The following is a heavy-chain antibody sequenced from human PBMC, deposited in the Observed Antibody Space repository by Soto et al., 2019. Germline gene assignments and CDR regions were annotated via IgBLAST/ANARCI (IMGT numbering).Heavy chain of an antibody. J-gene: IGHJ4*02. CDR2: IGTAGDT. CDR1: GFTFSSYD. CDR3: AKRAHGLYFDY. Sequence: PGGSLRLSCAASGFTFSSYDMHWVRQATGKGLEWVSAIGTAGDTYYPGSVKGRFTISRENAKNSLYLQMNSLRAGDTAVYYCAKRAHGLYFDYWGQGTLVTVS. V-gene: IGHV3-13*01.